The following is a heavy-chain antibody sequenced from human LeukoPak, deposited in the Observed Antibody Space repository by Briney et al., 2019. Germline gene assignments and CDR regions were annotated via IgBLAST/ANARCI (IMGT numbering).Heavy chain of an antibody. CDR1: GYTFTSYG. Sequence: ASVKVSCKASGYTFTSYGISWVRQAPGQGLEWMGWISAYNGNTNYAQKLQGRVTMTTDTSTSTAYMELRSLRSDDTAVYYCARGSSIGSIFGVVLYWGQGTLVTVSS. D-gene: IGHD3-3*01. V-gene: IGHV1-18*01. J-gene: IGHJ4*02. CDR2: ISAYNGNT. CDR3: ARGSSIGSIFGVVLY.